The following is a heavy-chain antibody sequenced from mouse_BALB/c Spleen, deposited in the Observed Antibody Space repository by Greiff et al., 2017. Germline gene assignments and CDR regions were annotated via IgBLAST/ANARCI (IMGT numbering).Heavy chain of an antibody. CDR2: IYPGDGDT. D-gene: IGHD1-1*01. CDR3: ARGLGNYAMDY. Sequence: QVQLQQSGPELVKPGASVKMSCKASGYTFTSYWMQWVKQRPGQGLEWIGAIYPGDGDTRYTQKFKGKATLTADKSSSTAYMQLSSLASEDSAVYYCARGLGNYAMDYWGQGTSVTVSS. V-gene: IGHV1-87*01. CDR1: GYTFTSYW. J-gene: IGHJ4*01.